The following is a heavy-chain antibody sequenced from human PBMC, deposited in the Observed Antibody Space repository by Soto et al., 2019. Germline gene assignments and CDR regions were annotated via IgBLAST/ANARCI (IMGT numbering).Heavy chain of an antibody. D-gene: IGHD3-9*01. J-gene: IGHJ4*02. V-gene: IGHV1-18*01. CDR2: ISAYNGNT. CDR3: ARPTDYDILTGHLDY. CDR1: GYTFTSYG. Sequence: ASVKVSCKASGYTFTSYGISWVRQAPGQWLERMGWISAYNGNTNYAQELQGRVTMTTDTSTSTSYTQLRCLRSDDPAVYYCARPTDYDILTGHLDYWGQGTLITVAT.